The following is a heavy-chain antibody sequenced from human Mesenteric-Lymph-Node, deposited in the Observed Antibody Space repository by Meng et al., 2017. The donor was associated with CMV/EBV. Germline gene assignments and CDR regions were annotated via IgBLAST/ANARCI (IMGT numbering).Heavy chain of an antibody. V-gene: IGHV2-5*01. CDR3: AHLDGTSWYYYDY. Sequence: SGPTLVKPTQTLTLTCTFSGFSLTTGGVAVGWIRQPPGKALEWLAHIYGNGDKYYSTSLKSRLIITKDTSRNQAVLAQTNVDPMDTATYYCAHLDGTSWYYYDYWGQGTLVTVSS. J-gene: IGHJ4*02. D-gene: IGHD6-13*01. CDR2: IYGNGDK. CDR1: GFSLTTGGVA.